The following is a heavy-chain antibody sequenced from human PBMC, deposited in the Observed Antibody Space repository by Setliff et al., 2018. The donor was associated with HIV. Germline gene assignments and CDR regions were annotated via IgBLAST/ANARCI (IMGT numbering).Heavy chain of an antibody. V-gene: IGHV1-46*01. J-gene: IGHJ5*02. Sequence: ASVKVSCKASGYTFTSYPMHWVRQAPGQGLEWMGVINTSGGSAGYAEKFRGRVTMTRDTSTSTVYMDLRNLRSEDTAVYYCASSVDNYGDNRWFDPWGQGTLVTVSS. CDR1: GYTFTSYP. D-gene: IGHD4-17*01. CDR2: INTSGGSA. CDR3: ASSVDNYGDNRWFDP.